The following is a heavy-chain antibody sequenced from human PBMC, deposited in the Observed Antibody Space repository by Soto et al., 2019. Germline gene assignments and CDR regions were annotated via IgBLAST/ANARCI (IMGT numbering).Heavy chain of an antibody. CDR2: IGTAGDT. CDR3: ARARYCSGGSCSWYWYFDL. D-gene: IGHD2-15*01. Sequence: EVQLVESGGGLVQPGGSLRLSCAASGFTFSSYDMHWVRQATGKGLERVSAIGTAGDTYYPGSVKGRFTISRENAKNSLYLQMNSLRAGDTAVYYCARARYCSGGSCSWYWYFDLWGRGTLVTVSS. CDR1: GFTFSSYD. V-gene: IGHV3-13*01. J-gene: IGHJ2*01.